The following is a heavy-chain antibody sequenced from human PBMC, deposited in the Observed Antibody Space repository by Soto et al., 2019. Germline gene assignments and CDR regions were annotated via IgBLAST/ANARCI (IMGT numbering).Heavy chain of an antibody. Sequence: GGSLRLSCAASGFTFSSYSMNWVRQAPGKGLEWVSSISSSSSYIYYADSVKGRFTISRDNAKNSLYLQMNSLRAEDTAVYYCARGSVPAGADGFYYYYYYMDVWGKGTTVTVSS. CDR3: ARGSVPAGADGFYYYYYYMDV. J-gene: IGHJ6*03. V-gene: IGHV3-21*01. D-gene: IGHD2-2*01. CDR2: ISSSSSYI. CDR1: GFTFSSYS.